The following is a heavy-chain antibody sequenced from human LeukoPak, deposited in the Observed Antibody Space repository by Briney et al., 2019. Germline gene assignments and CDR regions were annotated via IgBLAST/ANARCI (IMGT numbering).Heavy chain of an antibody. J-gene: IGHJ4*02. D-gene: IGHD2-15*01. V-gene: IGHV3-23*01. Sequence: GRSLRLSCLASGFTFSSYAMDWVRQAPGQGLQWVSAVGTSADTYYADSVRGRFTISRDNSKNTLYLQMDSLRAEDTAIYYCTRKTPGRTPFDYWGQGILVTVSS. CDR3: TRKTPGRTPFDY. CDR2: VGTSADT. CDR1: GFTFSSYA.